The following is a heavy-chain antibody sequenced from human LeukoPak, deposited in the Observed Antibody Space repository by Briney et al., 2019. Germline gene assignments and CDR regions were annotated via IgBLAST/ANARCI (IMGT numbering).Heavy chain of an antibody. CDR2: ITGNGDNT. D-gene: IGHD1-20*01. CDR1: GFTFSSYA. Sequence: GSLRVSCSASGFTFSSYAMHWVRQAPGKGLEYVSAITGNGDNTYYADSEKGRFAISRDNSKNTLYLQMSSLRAEDTAVYYCVKGSAGITGWKEMYEAFDIWGQGTMVTVSS. J-gene: IGHJ3*02. CDR3: VKGSAGITGWKEMYEAFDI. V-gene: IGHV3-64D*09.